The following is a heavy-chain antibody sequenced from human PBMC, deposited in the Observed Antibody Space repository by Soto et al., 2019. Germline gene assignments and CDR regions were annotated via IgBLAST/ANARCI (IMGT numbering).Heavy chain of an antibody. CDR2: INHSGST. CDR3: ARGGYCTNGVCYYYYYYGMDV. J-gene: IGHJ6*02. D-gene: IGHD2-8*01. V-gene: IGHV4-34*01. CDR1: GGSFSGYY. Sequence: NPSETLSLTCAVYGGSFSGYYWSWIRQPPGKGLEWIGEINHSGSTNYNPSLKSRVTISVDTSKNQFSLKLSSVTAADTAVYYCARGGYCTNGVCYYYYYYGMDVWGQGTTVTVSS.